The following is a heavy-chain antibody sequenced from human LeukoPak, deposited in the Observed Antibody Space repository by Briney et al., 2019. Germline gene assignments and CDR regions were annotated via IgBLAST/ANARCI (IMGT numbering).Heavy chain of an antibody. D-gene: IGHD2-2*01. V-gene: IGHV4-34*01. CDR1: GGSFSGYY. CDR3: ARTLGYCSSTSCYWIWFDP. Sequence: SETLSLTCAVYGGSFSGYYWSWIRQPPGKGLEWIGEINHSGSTNYNPSLKSRVTISVDTSKNQFSLKLSSVTAADTAVYYCARTLGYCSSTSCYWIWFDPWGQGTLVTVSS. J-gene: IGHJ5*02. CDR2: INHSGST.